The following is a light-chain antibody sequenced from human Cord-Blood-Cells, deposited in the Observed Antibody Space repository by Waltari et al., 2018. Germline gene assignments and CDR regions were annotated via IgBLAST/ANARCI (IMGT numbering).Light chain of an antibody. V-gene: IGLV3-10*01. CDR2: EDS. CDR1: ALPTKY. CDR3: YSTDSSGNHRV. Sequence: SYALTQPPSVTVSPGKTARITCPGDALPTKYAYWYQQKSGQAPELVIYEDSKRPSGIPERVSGSSSGTMATLTISRAQVEDEADYYCYSTDSSGNHRVFGGGTKLTVL. J-gene: IGLJ3*02.